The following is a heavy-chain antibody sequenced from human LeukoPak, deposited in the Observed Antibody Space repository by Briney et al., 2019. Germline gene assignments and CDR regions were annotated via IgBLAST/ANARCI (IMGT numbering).Heavy chain of an antibody. CDR1: VFTFSSYS. CDR2: ISSSSSYI. J-gene: IGHJ4*02. V-gene: IGHV3-21*01. D-gene: IGHD4-11*01. Sequence: GGSLRLSCAASVFTFSSYSMNWVRQAPGKGLEWVSSISSSSSYIYYADSVKGRFTISRDNAKNSLYLQMNSLRAEDTAVYYCASAVTTRKPFDYWGQGNLVTVSS. CDR3: ASAVTTRKPFDY.